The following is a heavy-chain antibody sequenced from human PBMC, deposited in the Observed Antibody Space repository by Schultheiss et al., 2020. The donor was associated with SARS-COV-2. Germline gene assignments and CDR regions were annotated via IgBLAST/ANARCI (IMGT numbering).Heavy chain of an antibody. D-gene: IGHD6-6*01. CDR1: GFTFSSYW. Sequence: GGSLRLSCAASGFTFSSYWMHWVRQAPGKGLVWVSRINSDGSSTSYADSVKGRFTISRDNSKNTLYLQMNSLRAEDTAVYYCARGAGVEAARPNWFDPWGQGTLVTVSS. CDR2: INSDGSST. J-gene: IGHJ5*02. CDR3: ARGAGVEAARPNWFDP. V-gene: IGHV3-74*01.